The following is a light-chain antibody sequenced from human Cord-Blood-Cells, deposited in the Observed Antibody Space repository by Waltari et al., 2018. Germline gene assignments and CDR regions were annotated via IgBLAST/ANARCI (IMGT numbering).Light chain of an antibody. V-gene: IGLV1-47*01. Sequence: QSMLTQPPSASGTPGQRVTISCSGSSSNIGSNYVYWYQQLPGTAPKLLIYRNNQRPSGAPDRFSGSKSAPSASLAISGLRSEDEADYYCAAWDDSLSGPVFGGGTKLTVL. CDR1: SSNIGSNY. CDR3: AAWDDSLSGPV. J-gene: IGLJ3*02. CDR2: RNN.